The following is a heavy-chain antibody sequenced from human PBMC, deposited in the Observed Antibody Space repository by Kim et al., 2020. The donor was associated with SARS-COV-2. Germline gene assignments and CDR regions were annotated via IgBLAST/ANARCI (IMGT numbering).Heavy chain of an antibody. D-gene: IGHD2-21*02. CDR3: ARDSPIAYCGGDSACEYFDY. CDR1: GFTFSDYY. J-gene: IGHJ4*02. Sequence: GGSLRLSCAASGFTFSDYYMSWIRQAPGKGLEWVSYISSSSSYTNYADSVKGRFTISRDNAKNSLYLQMNSLRAEDTAVYYCARDSPIAYCGGDSACEYFDYWGQGTLVTVSS. V-gene: IGHV3-11*06. CDR2: ISSSSSYT.